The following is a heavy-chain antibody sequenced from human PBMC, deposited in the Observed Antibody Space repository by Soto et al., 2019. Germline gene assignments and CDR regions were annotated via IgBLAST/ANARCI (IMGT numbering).Heavy chain of an antibody. D-gene: IGHD2-15*01. CDR2: IVVGSGNT. V-gene: IGHV1-58*01. Sequence: VSCRAPGFTVTSSAVQWVRRARGKRHEWIGWIVVGSGNTNYAQKFPERVTITRDMSTSIAYMELSSLRSEDTAVFYCAAAVASPEDWFDPWGQGTLVTVSP. CDR1: GFTVTSSA. CDR3: AAAVASPEDWFDP. J-gene: IGHJ5*02.